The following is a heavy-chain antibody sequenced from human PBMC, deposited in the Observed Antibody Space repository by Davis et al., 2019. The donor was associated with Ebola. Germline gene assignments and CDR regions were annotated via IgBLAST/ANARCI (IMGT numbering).Heavy chain of an antibody. V-gene: IGHV3-72*01. CDR2: IRRKAGCYTT. CDR1: GFTFSHHY. D-gene: IGHD1-26*01. J-gene: IGHJ4*02. Sequence: GESPKTPCAAPGFTFSHHYMERVRQPPGNGLEWVVRIRRKAGCYTTVYAPSVKGRFTVSRDDSQNSLYFQMNSLKTEDTAVYYCARDFSGCYSFDYWGQGTLVTVSS. CDR3: ARDFSGCYSFDY.